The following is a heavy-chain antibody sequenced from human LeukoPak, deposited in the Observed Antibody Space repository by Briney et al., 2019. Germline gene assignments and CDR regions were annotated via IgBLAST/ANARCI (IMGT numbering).Heavy chain of an antibody. D-gene: IGHD3-9*01. Sequence: PGGSLRLSCAASGFTFSSYAMSWVRQAPGKGLEWVSAISGSGGSTYYADSVKGRFTISRDNSKNTLYLQMNSLRAEDTAVYYCAKEEAHYDILTGYSRAFDYWGQGTLVTVSS. V-gene: IGHV3-23*01. CDR1: GFTFSSYA. CDR3: AKEEAHYDILTGYSRAFDY. CDR2: ISGSGGST. J-gene: IGHJ4*02.